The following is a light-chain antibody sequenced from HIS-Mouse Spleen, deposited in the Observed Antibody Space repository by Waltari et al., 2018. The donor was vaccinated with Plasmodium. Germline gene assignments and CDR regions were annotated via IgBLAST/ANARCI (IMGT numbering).Light chain of an antibody. J-gene: IGLJ3*02. CDR3: NSRDSSGNHQV. CDR2: GKN. V-gene: IGLV3-19*01. Sequence: SSELTQDPAVSVALGQTVRITCQGARLRSEHESWYQQKPGKAPVLVIYGKNNRPSGIPDRFSGSSSGNTASLTITGAQAEDEADYYCNSRDSSGNHQVFGGGTKLTVL. CDR1: RLRSEH.